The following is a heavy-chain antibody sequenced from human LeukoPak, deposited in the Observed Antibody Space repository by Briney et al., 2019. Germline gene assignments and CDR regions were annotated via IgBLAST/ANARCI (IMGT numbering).Heavy chain of an antibody. Sequence: SETLSLTCTVSGYSISSGYYWGWIRQPPGKGLEWIGSIYHSGSTYYNPSLKSRVTISVDTSKNQFSLKLSSVTAADTAVYYCARVVMTTVTTYYFDYWGQRTLVTLSS. D-gene: IGHD4-11*01. CDR2: IYHSGST. J-gene: IGHJ4*02. CDR1: GYSISSGYY. V-gene: IGHV4-38-2*02. CDR3: ARVVMTTVTTYYFDY.